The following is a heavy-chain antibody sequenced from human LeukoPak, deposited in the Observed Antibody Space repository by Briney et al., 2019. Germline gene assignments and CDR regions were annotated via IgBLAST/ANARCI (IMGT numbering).Heavy chain of an antibody. V-gene: IGHV3-64*01. CDR1: GFTFSNYA. J-gene: IGHJ3*01. CDR3: ARVGASLPDAFDV. CDR2: ISSNGGST. D-gene: IGHD4/OR15-4a*01. Sequence: PGGSLRLSCAASGFTFSNYAMHWVRQAPGKGLQHVSAISSNGGSTYYANSVKGRFTISRDNSKNTLYLQMGSLRAENMAVYYCARVGASLPDAFDVWGQGTMVTVSS.